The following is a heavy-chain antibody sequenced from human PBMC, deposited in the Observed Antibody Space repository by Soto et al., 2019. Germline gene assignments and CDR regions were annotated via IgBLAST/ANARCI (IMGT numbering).Heavy chain of an antibody. CDR2: IYYSGST. D-gene: IGHD3-3*01. Sequence: QVQLQESGPGLVKPSQTLSLTCTVSGGSISSGGYYWSWIRQHPGKGLEWIGYIYYSGSTYYNPSLKSRVTISVDTSKNHFSLKLSSVTAADTAVYYCAAHDFWRGLEAFDIWGQGTMVTVSS. CDR1: GGSISSGGYY. J-gene: IGHJ3*02. CDR3: AAHDFWRGLEAFDI. V-gene: IGHV4-31*03.